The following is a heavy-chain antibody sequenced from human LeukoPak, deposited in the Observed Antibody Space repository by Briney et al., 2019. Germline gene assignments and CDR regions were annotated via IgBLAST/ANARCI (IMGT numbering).Heavy chain of an antibody. J-gene: IGHJ3*02. CDR1: GFTSSSYW. Sequence: GGSLRLSCAASGFTSSSYWMHWVRQAPGRGLVCVSRINSEGTSTSYADSVKGRFTISRDNAKNTLYLQMNSLRAEDTAVYYCARAIHLVGAFDIWGQGTMVTVSS. D-gene: IGHD1-26*01. CDR2: INSEGTST. CDR3: ARAIHLVGAFDI. V-gene: IGHV3-74*01.